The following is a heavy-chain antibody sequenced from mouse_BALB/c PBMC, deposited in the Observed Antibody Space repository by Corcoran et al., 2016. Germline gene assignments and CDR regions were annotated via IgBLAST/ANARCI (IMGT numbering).Heavy chain of an antibody. Sequence: EVQLQQSRPELVKPGASVKMSYKASGYTFTSYVMHWVKQKPGQGLEWIGYIYPYNDGTKYTEKFKGKATLTSDKSSSTAYMELSSLTSEDSAVYYCAREVPGGNPFDYWGQGTTLTVSS. CDR3: AREVPGGNPFDY. D-gene: IGHD2-1*01. CDR2: IYPYNDGT. J-gene: IGHJ2*01. CDR1: GYTFTSYV. V-gene: IGHV1S136*01.